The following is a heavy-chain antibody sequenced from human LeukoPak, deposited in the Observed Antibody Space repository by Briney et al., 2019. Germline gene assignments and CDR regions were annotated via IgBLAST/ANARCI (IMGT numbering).Heavy chain of an antibody. D-gene: IGHD5-12*01. CDR3: ARDLGHSGYDLYDY. Sequence: GGSLRLSCVDSGITFSKYWMNWVRQAPGKGLEWVANMKHDGNEKHYVDSVEGRFTISRDNAKSSLYLQMNNLRAEDTAVYYCARDLGHSGYDLYDYWGQGILVTVSS. V-gene: IGHV3-7*01. CDR1: GITFSKYW. CDR2: MKHDGNEK. J-gene: IGHJ4*02.